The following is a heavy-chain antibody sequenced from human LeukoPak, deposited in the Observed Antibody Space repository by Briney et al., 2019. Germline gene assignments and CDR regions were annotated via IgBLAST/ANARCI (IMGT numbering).Heavy chain of an antibody. CDR3: ARVGTYGSGSYLSWMDY. J-gene: IGHJ4*02. CDR2: IYYSGST. Sequence: PSETLSLTCSVSGGSISRGGYYWSWIRQPPGKGLEWIGYIYYSGSTNYNPSLKSRVTISVDTSKNQFSLKLSSVTAADTAVYYCARVGTYGSGSYLSWMDYWGQGTLVTVSS. D-gene: IGHD3-10*01. CDR1: GGSISRGGYY. V-gene: IGHV4-61*08.